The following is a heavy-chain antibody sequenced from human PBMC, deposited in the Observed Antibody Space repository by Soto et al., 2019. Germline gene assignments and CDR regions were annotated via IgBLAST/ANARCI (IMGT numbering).Heavy chain of an antibody. J-gene: IGHJ4*02. CDR1: GFTFSSYA. V-gene: IGHV3-23*01. CDR3: AKDQGITMFGVVPLDY. CDR2: ISGSGGST. D-gene: IGHD3-3*01. Sequence: EVQLLESGGGLVQPGGSLRLSCAASGFTFSSYAMSWVRQAPGKGLEWVSAISGSGGSTYYADSVKGRFTISRDNSKNTLYLQMNSLRAEDTAVYYCAKDQGITMFGVVPLDYWGQGTLVTVSS.